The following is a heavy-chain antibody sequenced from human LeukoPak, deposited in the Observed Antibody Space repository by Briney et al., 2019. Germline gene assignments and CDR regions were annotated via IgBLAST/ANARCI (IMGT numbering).Heavy chain of an antibody. CDR2: INHSGST. CDR3: ARVGRRGYSYGSYYYMDV. D-gene: IGHD5-18*01. CDR1: GYSISSGYY. V-gene: IGHV4-38-2*01. Sequence: SETLSLTCAVSGYSISSGYYWGWIRQPPGKGLEWIGEINHSGSTNYNPSLKSRVTISVDTSKNQFSLKLSSVTAADTAVYYCARVGRRGYSYGSYYYMDVWGKGTTVTVSS. J-gene: IGHJ6*03.